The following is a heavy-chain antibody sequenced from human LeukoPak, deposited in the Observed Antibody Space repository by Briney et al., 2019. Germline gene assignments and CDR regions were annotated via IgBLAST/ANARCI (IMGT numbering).Heavy chain of an antibody. D-gene: IGHD3-22*01. CDR2: IYYSGST. CDR1: GGSISSYY. CDR3: AGGYYYDSSGYRFDY. V-gene: IGHV4-59*08. J-gene: IGHJ4*02. Sequence: ASETLSLTCTVSGGSISSYYWSWIRQPPGKGLEWIGYIYYSGSTNYNPSLKSRVTISVDTSKNLFSLKLSSVTAADTAVYYCAGGYYYDSSGYRFDYWGQGTLVTVSS.